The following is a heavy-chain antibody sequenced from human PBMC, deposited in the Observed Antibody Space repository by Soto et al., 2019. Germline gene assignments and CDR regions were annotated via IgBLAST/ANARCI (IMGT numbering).Heavy chain of an antibody. V-gene: IGHV4-61*08. CDR3: ARSPNYYYYGFDV. J-gene: IGHJ6*02. D-gene: IGHD3-10*01. CDR2: IYYSGST. CDR1: GGSVSSGDYF. Sequence: SETLSLTCTVSGGSVSSGDYFWSWLRQSPGKRLGWIAYIYYSGSTNYNPSLKSRATISVDTSKSQVSLTLTSMTAADAAVYYCARSPNYYYYGFDVWGQGTTVTVSS.